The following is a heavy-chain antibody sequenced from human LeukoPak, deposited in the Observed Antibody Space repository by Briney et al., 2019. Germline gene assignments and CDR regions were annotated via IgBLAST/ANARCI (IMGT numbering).Heavy chain of an antibody. CDR1: GFTFSNYS. CDR3: ARAVTGYSSSWYIAMADY. V-gene: IGHV3-21*01. D-gene: IGHD6-13*01. Sequence: GGSLRLSCAASGFTFSNYSMNWVRQAPGKGLEWVSSISSGSSYIYYADSVKGRFTIYRDNAKNSLYLQMNSLRAEDTAVYYCARAVTGYSSSWYIAMADYWGQGTLVTVSS. CDR2: ISSGSSYI. J-gene: IGHJ4*02.